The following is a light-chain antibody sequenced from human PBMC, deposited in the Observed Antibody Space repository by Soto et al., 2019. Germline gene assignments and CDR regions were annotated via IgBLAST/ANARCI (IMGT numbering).Light chain of an antibody. V-gene: IGLV2-14*03. J-gene: IGLJ2*01. Sequence: QSVLTQPASVSGSPEQSITISCTGTSSDIGAYNFVSWYQQHPGKAPKLMLYDVNIRPSGVSNRFSGSKSGNTASLTISGLQAEDEADYYCTSWTTSTTMIFGGGTQLTVL. CDR1: SSDIGAYNF. CDR2: DVN. CDR3: TSWTTSTTMI.